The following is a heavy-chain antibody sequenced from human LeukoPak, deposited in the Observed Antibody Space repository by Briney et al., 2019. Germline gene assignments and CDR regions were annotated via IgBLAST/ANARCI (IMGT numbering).Heavy chain of an antibody. Sequence: GGSLRLSCAASGFTLSSHGMHWVGQAPGKGLEWVAGMWYDGSKEDYADSVKGRFTISRDMFKNTLNLQMNSLRVEDTAMFYCARDLSFGSLDFRGQGTLVTVSS. CDR2: MWYDGSKE. J-gene: IGHJ4*02. CDR1: GFTLSSHG. V-gene: IGHV3-33*01. CDR3: ARDLSFGSLDF. D-gene: IGHD1-26*01.